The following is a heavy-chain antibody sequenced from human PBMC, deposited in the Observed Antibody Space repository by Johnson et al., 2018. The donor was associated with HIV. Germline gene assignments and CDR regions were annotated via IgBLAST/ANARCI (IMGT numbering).Heavy chain of an antibody. CDR1: GFTVNSNY. CDR3: ARDRRYYDSSCYYHDAFDI. CDR2: IYSGGRT. D-gene: IGHD3-22*01. V-gene: IGHV3-66*01. J-gene: IGHJ3*02. Sequence: VQLVESGGGLVQPGGSLRLSCAASGFTVNSNYINWVRQAPGKGLECVSGIYSGGRTYYADSVKGRFTISRDNSKTTLSLQMHSLRAEDTAVYFCARDRRYYDSSCYYHDAFDIWGQGTMVTVSS.